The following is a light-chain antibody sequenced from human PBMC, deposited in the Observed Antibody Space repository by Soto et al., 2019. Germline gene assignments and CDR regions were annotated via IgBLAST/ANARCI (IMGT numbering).Light chain of an antibody. CDR1: QSVSSY. V-gene: IGKV3-11*01. Sequence: EIVLTQSPATLSLSPGERATLSCRASQSVSSYLAGYQQKPGQAPRLLIYDASNRATGIPARVSGSGSGTDFTLTNSSLEPEDFAGYYCQQLSNWPPYTFGQGTKLEIK. CDR3: QQLSNWPPYT. J-gene: IGKJ2*01. CDR2: DAS.